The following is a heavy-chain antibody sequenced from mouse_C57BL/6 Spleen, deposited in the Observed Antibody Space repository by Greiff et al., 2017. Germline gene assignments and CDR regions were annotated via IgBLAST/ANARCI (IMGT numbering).Heavy chain of an antibody. Sequence: QVQLQQPGTELVKPGASVKLSCKASGYTFTSYWMHWVKQRPGQGLEWIGNINPSNGGTNYNEKFKSKATLTVDKSSSTAYMQLSSLTSEDSAVYDCARWSITTVVESWYFDVWGTGTTVTVSS. CDR3: ARWSITTVVESWYFDV. CDR2: INPSNGGT. J-gene: IGHJ1*03. V-gene: IGHV1-53*01. CDR1: GYTFTSYW. D-gene: IGHD1-1*01.